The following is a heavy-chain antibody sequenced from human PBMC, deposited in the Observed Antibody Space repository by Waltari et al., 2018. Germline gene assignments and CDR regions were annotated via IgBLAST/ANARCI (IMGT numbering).Heavy chain of an antibody. CDR2: IYHSGST. Sequence: QVQLQESGPGLVKPSETLSLTCAVSGYSISSGSYWGWIRPPPGKGLEWIGSIYHSGSTYYNPSLKSRVTISVDTSKNQFSLKLSSVTAADTAVYYCARTIAAAGRDVFDYWGQGTLVTVSS. J-gene: IGHJ4*02. CDR3: ARTIAAAGRDVFDY. V-gene: IGHV4-38-2*01. D-gene: IGHD6-13*01. CDR1: GYSISSGSY.